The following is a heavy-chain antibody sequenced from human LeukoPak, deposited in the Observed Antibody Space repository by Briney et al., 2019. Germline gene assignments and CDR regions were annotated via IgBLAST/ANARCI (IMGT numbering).Heavy chain of an antibody. J-gene: IGHJ2*01. Sequence: SETLSLTCAVYGVSFRGYDWSWIRQPPGKGLEWIGEINHSGSTNYNQSLKSRATISVDTSKNQFSLKLTSVTAADKAVYYCARRSLSPYWYFDLWGRGTLLTVSS. CDR3: ARRSLSPYWYFDL. V-gene: IGHV4-34*01. CDR1: GVSFRGYD. CDR2: INHSGST.